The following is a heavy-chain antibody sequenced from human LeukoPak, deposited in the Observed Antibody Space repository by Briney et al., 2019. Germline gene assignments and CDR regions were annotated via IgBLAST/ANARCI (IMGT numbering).Heavy chain of an antibody. V-gene: IGHV1-2*02. CDR2: INANSGVT. Sequence: GASVKVSCKASGYTFTGYYIHWVRQAPGQGLELMGWINANSGVTNYAQKFQGRVTMTRDTSISTAYMELRSLRSDDTAVYYCVRHVKWELLYWGQGTLVAVSS. D-gene: IGHD1-26*01. J-gene: IGHJ4*02. CDR3: VRHVKWELLY. CDR1: GYTFTGYY.